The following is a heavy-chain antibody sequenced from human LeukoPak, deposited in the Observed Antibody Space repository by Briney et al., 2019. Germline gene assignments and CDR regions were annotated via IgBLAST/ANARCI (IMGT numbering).Heavy chain of an antibody. CDR3: VRDESRRDGFDLANWYFDL. Sequence: GASVKISCKASEYSFTSYYLHWVRQTPGQGLQWMGIVNPSLGGTSYAPAFEGRVTMTADTSTTTAYMELSGLRSEDTAVYYCVRDESRRDGFDLANWYFDLWGRGTLVTVSS. CDR1: EYSFTSYY. D-gene: IGHD5-24*01. V-gene: IGHV1-46*01. CDR2: VNPSLGGT. J-gene: IGHJ2*01.